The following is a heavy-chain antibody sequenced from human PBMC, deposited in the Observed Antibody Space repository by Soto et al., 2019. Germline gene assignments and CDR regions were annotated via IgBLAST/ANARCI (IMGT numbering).Heavy chain of an antibody. D-gene: IGHD3-10*01. V-gene: IGHV3-23*01. CDR2: ISGGGDTT. CDR3: AKGRGGSGSLTPRVDF. CDR1: GFTFNNYA. Sequence: EVQLLESGGGLVQPGGSLRLSCAASGFTFNNYAMTWVRQAPGKGLEWVSGISGGGDTTSYADSVKGRFTVSRDGSKNTLYLQMSSLRAEDKALYYCAKGRGGSGSLTPRVDFWGQGTLVTVSS. J-gene: IGHJ4*02.